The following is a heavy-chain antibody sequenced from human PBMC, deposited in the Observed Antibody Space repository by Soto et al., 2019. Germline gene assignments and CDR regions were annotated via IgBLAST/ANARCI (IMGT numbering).Heavy chain of an antibody. D-gene: IGHD6-19*01. V-gene: IGHV1-69*01. J-gene: IGHJ6*02. CDR1: GGTFSSYA. CDR3: ARGKGGAVAGTHILPIYGMDV. CDR2: IIPIFATA. Sequence: QVQLVQSGAEVKKPGSSVKVSCKASGGTFSSYAISWVRQAPGQGLEWMGGIIPIFATANYAQKFQGTVTITADESTSTAYMELSSLRSEDTAVYYCARGKGGAVAGTHILPIYGMDVWGQGTTVTVSS.